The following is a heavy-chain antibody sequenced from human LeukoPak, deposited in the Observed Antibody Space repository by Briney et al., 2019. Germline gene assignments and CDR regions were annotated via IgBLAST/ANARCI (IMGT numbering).Heavy chain of an antibody. CDR1: GFTFSSYE. CDR2: ISSSGSTI. J-gene: IGHJ4*02. V-gene: IGHV3-48*03. Sequence: GGSLRLSCAASGFTFSSYEMNWVRQAPGKGLEWVSYISSSGSTIYYADSVKGRFTISRDNAKNSLYLQMNSLRAEDTAVYYCASAYYDILTGYYHEFDYWGQGTLVTVSS. D-gene: IGHD3-9*01. CDR3: ASAYYDILTGYYHEFDY.